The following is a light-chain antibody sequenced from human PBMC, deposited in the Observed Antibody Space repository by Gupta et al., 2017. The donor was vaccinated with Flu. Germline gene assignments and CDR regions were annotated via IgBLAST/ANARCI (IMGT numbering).Light chain of an antibody. J-gene: IGLJ3*02. Sequence: QSVLTQPPSVSAAPGQKVTISCSGIYSNIGHNDVCWYQPLPGTAPKLLSYEDNKRPSGIPGRFSGSKSGTSATLGITGLQTGDEADYYCETWDSSLSAWVFGDGTKLTVL. V-gene: IGLV1-51*02. CDR1: YSNIGHND. CDR2: EDN. CDR3: ETWDSSLSAWV.